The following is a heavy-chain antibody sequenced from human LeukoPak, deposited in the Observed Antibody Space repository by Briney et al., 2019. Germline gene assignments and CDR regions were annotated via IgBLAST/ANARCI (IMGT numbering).Heavy chain of an antibody. Sequence: GGSLRLSCAASGFTFSSYWMHWVRQAPGKGLVWVSRINSDGSSTSYADSVKGRFTISRDNAKNTLYLQMNSLRAEDTAVYYCARASGVRLGELSLLGYWGQGTTVTVSS. CDR3: ARASGVRLGELSLLGY. V-gene: IGHV3-74*01. D-gene: IGHD3-16*02. CDR1: GFTFSSYW. CDR2: INSDGSST. J-gene: IGHJ6*02.